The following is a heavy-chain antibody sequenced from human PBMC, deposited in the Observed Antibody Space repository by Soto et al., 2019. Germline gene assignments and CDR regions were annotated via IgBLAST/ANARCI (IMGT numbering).Heavy chain of an antibody. D-gene: IGHD6-19*01. CDR2: IYYSGST. V-gene: IGHV4-61*01. CDR1: GGSVSRGSYY. CDR3: ARGIEGWYQGRYYYGMDV. J-gene: IGHJ6*02. Sequence: QVQLQESGPGLVKPSETLSLTCTVSGGSVSRGSYYWSWIRQPPGRGLEWIGYIYYSGSTNYNPSLKSRVTISVDTSKNQFSLKLSSVTAADTAVYYCARGIEGWYQGRYYYGMDVWGRGTTVTVSS.